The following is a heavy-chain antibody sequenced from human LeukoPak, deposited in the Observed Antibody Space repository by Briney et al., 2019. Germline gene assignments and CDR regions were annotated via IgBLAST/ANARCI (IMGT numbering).Heavy chain of an antibody. V-gene: IGHV1-46*01. D-gene: IGHD4-23*01. CDR3: ARAVFHDYGGQGGYYYYYGMDV. J-gene: IGHJ6*02. Sequence: ASVKVSCKASGYTFTSNYIHWVRQAPGQGLEWMGMIYPRDGSTSYAQKFQGRVTVTRDTSTSTVHMELSGLRSEDTAVYYCARAVFHDYGGQGGYYYYYGMDVWGQGTTVTVSS. CDR2: IYPRDGST. CDR1: GYTFTSNY.